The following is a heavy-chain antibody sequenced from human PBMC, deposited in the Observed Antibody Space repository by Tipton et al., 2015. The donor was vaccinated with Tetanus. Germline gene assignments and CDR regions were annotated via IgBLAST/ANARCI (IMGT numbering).Heavy chain of an antibody. V-gene: IGHV3-7*01. CDR1: GFTFSTYW. Sequence: SLRLSCAASGFTFSTYWMSWVRQAPGKGLEWVGNINQDGTESYYEDSMKGRFTISRDNAKNSLYLQTNSLRAEDTAVYYCARENGGYDYYYYYGMDVWGQGTTVTVSS. CDR2: INQDGTES. CDR3: ARENGGYDYYYYYGMDV. J-gene: IGHJ6*02. D-gene: IGHD5-12*01.